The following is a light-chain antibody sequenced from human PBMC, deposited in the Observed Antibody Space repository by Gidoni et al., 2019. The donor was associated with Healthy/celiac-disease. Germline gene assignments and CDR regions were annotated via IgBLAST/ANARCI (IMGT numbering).Light chain of an antibody. Sequence: IVMTRSPATLSVSPVEGATLSCMASQSVNSNLAWYQQKPGQAPRLLIYGASTRATGIPARFSGSGSGTEFTLTISSLQSEDFAVYYCQQYNNWPPTFGQGTKVEIK. CDR2: GAS. CDR3: QQYNNWPPT. CDR1: QSVNSN. V-gene: IGKV3D-15*01. J-gene: IGKJ1*01.